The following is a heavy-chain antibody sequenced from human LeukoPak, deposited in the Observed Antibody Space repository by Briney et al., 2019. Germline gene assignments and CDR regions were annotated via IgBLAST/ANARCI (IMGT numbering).Heavy chain of an antibody. V-gene: IGHV3-66*01. Sequence: GGSLRLSCEASGFTVSSSYMSWVRQAPGKGLEWVSVTYSGGRTYYADSVRGRFTISRDNSKNTLYLQMSSLRPDDTAVYYCVRTYDENPLGWFDPWGQGTLVTVSS. J-gene: IGHJ5*02. CDR2: TYSGGRT. D-gene: IGHD5-12*01. CDR1: GFTVSSSY. CDR3: VRTYDENPLGWFDP.